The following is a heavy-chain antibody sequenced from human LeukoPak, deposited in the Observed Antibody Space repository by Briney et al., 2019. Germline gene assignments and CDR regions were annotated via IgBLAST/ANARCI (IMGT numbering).Heavy chain of an antibody. D-gene: IGHD3-22*01. Sequence: GGSLRLSCAASGFTFRSYWMSWVRQAPGKGLEWVANIKQDGSQKYYVDSVKGRFTISRDNAKNSLYLQMNSLRAEDTAVYYCAREGYDSSGYRGRSGNYYGMDVWGQGTTVTVSS. V-gene: IGHV3-7*01. CDR1: GFTFRSYW. CDR2: IKQDGSQK. CDR3: AREGYDSSGYRGRSGNYYGMDV. J-gene: IGHJ6*02.